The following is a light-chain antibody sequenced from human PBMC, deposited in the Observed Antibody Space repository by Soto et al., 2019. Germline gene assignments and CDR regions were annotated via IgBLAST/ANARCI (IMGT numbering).Light chain of an antibody. CDR3: SSYTGTTTV. CDR2: EVS. Sequence: QSALTQPASVSGSPGQSITISCTGASSDIGSYNYVSWYQQHLGKAPKLIIYEVSNRPSGVSNRLSGSKSGNTASLTIPGLQTEDEADYYCSSYTGTTTVFGGGTKVTVL. CDR1: SSDIGSYNY. J-gene: IGLJ3*02. V-gene: IGLV2-14*01.